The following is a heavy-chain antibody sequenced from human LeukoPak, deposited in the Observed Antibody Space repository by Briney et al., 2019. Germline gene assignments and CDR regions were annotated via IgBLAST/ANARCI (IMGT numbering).Heavy chain of an antibody. Sequence: SETLSLTCTVSGGSISSYYWSWIRQPPGKGLEWIGYIYYSGSTNYNPSLKSRVTISVDTSKNQFSLKLSSVTAADTAVYYCARGWRNVVVPMTWGWFDPWGQGTLVTVSS. CDR3: ARGWRNVVVPMTWGWFDP. J-gene: IGHJ5*02. V-gene: IGHV4-59*01. D-gene: IGHD2-2*01. CDR2: IYYSGST. CDR1: GGSISSYY.